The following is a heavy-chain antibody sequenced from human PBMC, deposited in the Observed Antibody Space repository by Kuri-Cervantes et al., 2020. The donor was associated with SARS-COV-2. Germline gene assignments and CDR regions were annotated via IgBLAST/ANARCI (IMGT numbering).Heavy chain of an antibody. CDR1: GFTFN. Sequence: GESLKISCAASGFTFNMSWVRQAPGKGLEWVSAISGSGGSTYYADSVKGRFTISRDNSKNTLYLHMNSLRAEDTALYYCAKDSRAGYSSGWYGPADYWGQGTLVTVSS. D-gene: IGHD6-19*01. V-gene: IGHV3-23*01. CDR3: AKDSRAGYSSGWYGPADY. CDR2: ISGSGGST. J-gene: IGHJ4*02.